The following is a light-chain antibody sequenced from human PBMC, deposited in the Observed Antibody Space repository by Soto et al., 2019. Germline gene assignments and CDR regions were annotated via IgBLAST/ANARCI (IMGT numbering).Light chain of an antibody. CDR2: DVR. CDR1: SSDVGGYNY. CDR3: TSYTSSSTLYV. Sequence: QSALTQPASVSGSPGQSITISCTGTSSDVGGYNYVSWYQQHPGKAPKPMIYDVRNRASGASNRFSGSKSGNTASLTISGLQAEDEADYYCTSYTSSSTLYVFGTGTKVTVL. J-gene: IGLJ1*01. V-gene: IGLV2-14*01.